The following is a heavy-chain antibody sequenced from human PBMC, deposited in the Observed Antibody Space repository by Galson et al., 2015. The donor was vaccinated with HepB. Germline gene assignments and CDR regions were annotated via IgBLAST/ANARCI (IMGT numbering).Heavy chain of an antibody. CDR3: TRARAGYNYYFDD. J-gene: IGHJ4*02. D-gene: IGHD5-24*01. CDR2: INPTGGST. V-gene: IGHV1-46*01. CDR1: GYTFTSFY. Sequence: SVKVSCKASGYTFTSFYMHWVRQAPGQGLEWMGIINPTGGSTTYAQKFQGRVTMTRDTSTSTVYMELSSLRSEDTAVYFCTRARAGYNYYFDDWGQGTPVSVAS.